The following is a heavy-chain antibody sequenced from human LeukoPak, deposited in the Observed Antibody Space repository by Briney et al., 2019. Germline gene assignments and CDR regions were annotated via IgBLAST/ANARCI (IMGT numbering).Heavy chain of an antibody. J-gene: IGHJ4*02. CDR2: ISGGGEYT. CDR1: GFTFSDYA. D-gene: IGHD4-17*01. Sequence: GGSLGLSCAASGFTFSDYAMNWVRQAPGKGLEWVSTISGGGEYTRYADSVQGRFIVSRDNSKNTVYLQMTSLRVEDTAVYFCAKDKRGGSDYVYFDYWGQGTLVTVSS. CDR3: AKDKRGGSDYVYFDY. V-gene: IGHV3-23*01.